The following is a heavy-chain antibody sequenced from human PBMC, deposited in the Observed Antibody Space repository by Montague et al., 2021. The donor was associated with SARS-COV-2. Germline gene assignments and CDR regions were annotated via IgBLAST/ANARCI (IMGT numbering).Heavy chain of an antibody. V-gene: IGHV4-39*01. CDR3: ARQVGTMIVVVIIKLRYYFDY. J-gene: IGHJ4*02. D-gene: IGHD3-22*01. Sequence: SETLSLTCTVSGGSISSSSYYWGWIRQPPGKGLEWIGSIYDSGSTYYNPSLKSRVTISVDTSKNQFSLKLSSVTAADTAVYYCARQVGTMIVVVIIKLRYYFDYWGQGTLVTVSS. CDR2: IYDSGST. CDR1: GGSISSSSYY.